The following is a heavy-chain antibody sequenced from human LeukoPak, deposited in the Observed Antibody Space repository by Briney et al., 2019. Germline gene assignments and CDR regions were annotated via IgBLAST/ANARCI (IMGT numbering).Heavy chain of an antibody. J-gene: IGHJ4*02. CDR3: ITRGVVA. Sequence: GGSLRLSCAASVFPFTNAWMKWVRQAPWKGLEWVGRIKSKTDGGTIDYAAPVKGRFTISRDDSKNTLYLQTNSLKAEDTAVYYCITRGVVAWGQGTLVTVSS. CDR1: VFPFTNAW. CDR2: IKSKTDGGTI. D-gene: IGHD2-15*01. V-gene: IGHV3-15*07.